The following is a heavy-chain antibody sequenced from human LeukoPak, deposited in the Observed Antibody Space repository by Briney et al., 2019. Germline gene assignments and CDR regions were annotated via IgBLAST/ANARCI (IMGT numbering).Heavy chain of an antibody. CDR2: IIPIFGTA. CDR3: ARDPPTGWGWNPSIKDYYYYMDV. D-gene: IGHD1-1*01. Sequence: SVKVSCKASGYTFTGYYMHWVRQAPGQGLEWMGGIIPIFGTANYAQKFQGRVTITADKSTSTAYMELSSLRSEDMAVYYCARDPPTGWGWNPSIKDYYYYMDVWGKGTTVTVSS. CDR1: GYTFTGYY. V-gene: IGHV1-69*06. J-gene: IGHJ6*03.